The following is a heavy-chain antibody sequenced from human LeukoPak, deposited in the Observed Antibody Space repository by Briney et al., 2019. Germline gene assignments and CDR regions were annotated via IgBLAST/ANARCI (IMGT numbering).Heavy chain of an antibody. D-gene: IGHD3-22*01. Sequence: ASVKVSCKASGYTFTSYGISWVRQAPGQGLEWMGWISAYNGNTNYAQKLQGRVTMTTDTSTSTAYMELRSLRSDDTAVYYCASVAPNAYDSSGYGLDYWGQGTLVTVSS. V-gene: IGHV1-18*01. CDR1: GYTFTSYG. CDR3: ASVAPNAYDSSGYGLDY. CDR2: ISAYNGNT. J-gene: IGHJ4*02.